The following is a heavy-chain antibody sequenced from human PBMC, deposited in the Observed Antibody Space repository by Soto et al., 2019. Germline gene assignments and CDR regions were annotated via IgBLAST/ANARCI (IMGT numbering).Heavy chain of an antibody. CDR3: ARAPGYYYYGMDV. CDR1: GFTFSSYW. J-gene: IGHJ6*02. Sequence: GGSLRLSCAASGFTFSSYWMHWVRQAPGKGLVWVSRINSDGSSTSYADSVKGRFTISRDNAKNTLYLQMNSLRAEDTAVYYCARAPGYYYYGMDVWGQGTTPTVSS. CDR2: INSDGSST. V-gene: IGHV3-74*01.